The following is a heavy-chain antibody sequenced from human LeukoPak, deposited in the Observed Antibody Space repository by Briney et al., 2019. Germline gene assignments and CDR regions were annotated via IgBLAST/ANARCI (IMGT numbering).Heavy chain of an antibody. J-gene: IGHJ4*02. Sequence: PGGSLRPSCAASGSTFSIYSMNWVRQAPGKGLEWLSSITSSSNYIYYADSVKGRFTISRDNVQNSLYLQMNSLRAEDTAMYYCARDRGYFDNWGQGTLVTVSS. CDR2: ITSSSNYI. CDR3: ARDRGYFDN. V-gene: IGHV3-21*01. CDR1: GSTFSIYS.